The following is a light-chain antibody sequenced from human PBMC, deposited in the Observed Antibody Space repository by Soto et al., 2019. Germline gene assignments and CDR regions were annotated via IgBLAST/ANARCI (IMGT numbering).Light chain of an antibody. CDR1: SSDVGSYDF. V-gene: IGLV2-14*01. CDR3: SSYTTTSALSVV. Sequence: QSVLTQPASVSGSPGQSITISCAGTSSDVGSYDFVCWYQQHPGKAPKLMIYGVTNRPSGVSSRFSGSKSGNTASLTISGLQAEDEAVYYCSSYTTTSALSVVFGGGTKLTVL. J-gene: IGLJ2*01. CDR2: GVT.